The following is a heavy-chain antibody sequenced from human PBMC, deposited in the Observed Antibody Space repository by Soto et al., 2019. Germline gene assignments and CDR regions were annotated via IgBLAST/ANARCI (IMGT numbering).Heavy chain of an antibody. D-gene: IGHD1-26*01. CDR2: TYYRSKWYN. Sequence: SQTLSLTCAISGDSVSSNSAAWNWIRQSTSRGLEWLGRTYYRSKWYNDYAVSVKSRITINPDTSKNQFSLQLNSVTPEYTAVYYCARGWDYYYGMDVWGQGTTVTVSS. V-gene: IGHV6-1*01. CDR3: ARGWDYYYGMDV. CDR1: GDSVSSNSAA. J-gene: IGHJ6*02.